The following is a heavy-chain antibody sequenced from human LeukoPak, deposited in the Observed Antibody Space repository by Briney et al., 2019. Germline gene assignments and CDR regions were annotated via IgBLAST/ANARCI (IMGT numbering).Heavy chain of an antibody. D-gene: IGHD2-15*01. Sequence: SETLSLTCTVSYGSISSYYWSRIRQPAGKGLEWIGRIYTSGSTNYNPSLKSRVTMSVDTSKNQFSLKLSYVTAADPAAYYCVRYGRSVRGMAGWGQGGTVTVSS. CDR2: IYTSGST. CDR1: YGSISSYY. CDR3: VRYGRSVRGMAG. V-gene: IGHV4-4*07. J-gene: IGHJ6*02.